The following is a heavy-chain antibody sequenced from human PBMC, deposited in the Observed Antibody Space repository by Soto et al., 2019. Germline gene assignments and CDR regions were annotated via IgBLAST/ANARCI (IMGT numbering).Heavy chain of an antibody. V-gene: IGHV4-59*01. CDR1: GGSISTYY. J-gene: IGHJ3*02. CDR3: ARGGGSAGWLPPGQAFDI. CDR2: IYYSGTT. D-gene: IGHD3-16*01. Sequence: SETLSLTCTVSGGSISTYYWSWIRQPPGKGLEWIGYIYYSGTTNYNPSLKSRVTISVDTSKNQFSLKLSSVTAADTAVYYCARGGGSAGWLPPGQAFDIWGQGTMVTVSS.